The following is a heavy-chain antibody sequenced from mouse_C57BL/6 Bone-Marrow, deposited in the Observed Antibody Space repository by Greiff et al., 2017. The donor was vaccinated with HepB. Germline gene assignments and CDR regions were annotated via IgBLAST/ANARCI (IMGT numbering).Heavy chain of an antibody. D-gene: IGHD3-2*02. CDR1: GYTFTSYW. CDR3: AKWGSSDLDYYAMDY. Sequence: VQLQQPGAELVKPGASVKVSCKASGYTFTSYWMHWVKQRPGQGLEWIGRIHPSDSDTNYNQKFKGKATLTVDKSSSTAYMQLSSLTSEDSADYSWAKWGSSDLDYYAMDYWGQGTSVTVSS. J-gene: IGHJ4*01. V-gene: IGHV1-74*01. CDR2: IHPSDSDT.